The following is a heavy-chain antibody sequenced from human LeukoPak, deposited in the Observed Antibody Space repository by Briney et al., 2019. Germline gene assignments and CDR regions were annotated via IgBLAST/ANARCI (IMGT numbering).Heavy chain of an antibody. CDR1: GYSFSSYG. CDR3: VRDPSDYYGSGSFDY. D-gene: IGHD3-10*01. Sequence: ASVKVSCKASGYSFSSYGITWVRQAPGQGLEWMGWISAYNGNTNYAQKLQGRVTMTTDTSTSTAYMDLRSLRSDDTAVYYCVRDPSDYYGSGSFDYWGQGTLVTVSS. J-gene: IGHJ4*02. V-gene: IGHV1-18*01. CDR2: ISAYNGNT.